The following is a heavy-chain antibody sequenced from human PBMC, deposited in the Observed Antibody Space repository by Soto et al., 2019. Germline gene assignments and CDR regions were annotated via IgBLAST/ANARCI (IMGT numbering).Heavy chain of an antibody. D-gene: IGHD5-18*01. CDR3: ARSKERYSYGPD. CDR2: IYSGGST. V-gene: IGHV3-53*01. Sequence: GGSLRLSCAASGFNVSSNYMSWVRQAPGKGLEWVSVIYSGGSTYYADSVKGRFTISRDNSKNTLYLQMNSLRAEDTAVYYCARSKERYSYGPDWGQGTLVTVSS. J-gene: IGHJ4*02. CDR1: GFNVSSNY.